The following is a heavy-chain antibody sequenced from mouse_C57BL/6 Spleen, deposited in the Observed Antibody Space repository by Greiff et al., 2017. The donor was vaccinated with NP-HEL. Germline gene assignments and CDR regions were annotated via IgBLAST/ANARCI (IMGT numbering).Heavy chain of an antibody. CDR3: APKGYAMDY. Sequence: VQLQQSGAELVRPGTSVKVSCKASGYAFTNYLIEWVKQRPGQGLEWIGVINPGSGGTNYNEKFKGKATLTVDKSSSTAYMQLSSLTSEDSAVYYCAPKGYAMDYWGQGTSVTVSS. V-gene: IGHV1-54*01. CDR2: INPGSGGT. CDR1: GYAFTNYL. J-gene: IGHJ4*01.